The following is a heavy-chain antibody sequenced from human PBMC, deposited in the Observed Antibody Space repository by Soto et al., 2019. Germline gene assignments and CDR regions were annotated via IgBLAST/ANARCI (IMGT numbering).Heavy chain of an antibody. J-gene: IGHJ5*02. V-gene: IGHV4-4*07. CDR1: GASISGFY. CDR2: IYATGTT. CDR3: VRDGTKTLRDWFDP. D-gene: IGHD1-1*01. Sequence: SETLSLTCTVSGASISGFYWSWIRKSAGKGLEWIGRIYATGTTDYNPSLKSRVMMSVDTSKRQFSLKLRSVTAADTAVYYCVRDGTKTLRDWFDPWGQGISVTVS.